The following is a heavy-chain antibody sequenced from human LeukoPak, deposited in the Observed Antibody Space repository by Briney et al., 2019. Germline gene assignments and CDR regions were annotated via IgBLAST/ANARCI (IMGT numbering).Heavy chain of an antibody. J-gene: IGHJ4*02. CDR1: GFTFSSYA. CDR3: ARSGSDYGSGSFDY. D-gene: IGHD3-10*01. CDR2: IHITSDWI. V-gene: IGHV3-21*01. Sequence: SGGSLRLSCAASGFTFSSYAMSWVRQAPGKGLEWVSSIHITSDWIYYADSVRGRFTISRDSAKNSLFLQMNSLRAGDTAVYYCARSGSDYGSGSFDYWGQGTLVTVSS.